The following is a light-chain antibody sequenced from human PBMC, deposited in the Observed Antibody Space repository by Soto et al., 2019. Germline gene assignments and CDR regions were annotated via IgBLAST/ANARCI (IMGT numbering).Light chain of an antibody. CDR2: EVS. V-gene: IGLV2-18*02. CDR1: SSDVGSYNR. J-gene: IGLJ1*01. Sequence: QSVLTQPPSVSGSPGQSVTISCTGTSSDVGSYNRVSWYQQPPDTAPKLMISEVSNRPSGVPDRFSGSKSGNTASLTISGLQAEDEADYYCSSYTSSGTFVFGTGTKVTVL. CDR3: SSYTSSGTFV.